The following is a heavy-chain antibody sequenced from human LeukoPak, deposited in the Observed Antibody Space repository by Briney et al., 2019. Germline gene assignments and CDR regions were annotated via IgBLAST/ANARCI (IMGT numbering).Heavy chain of an antibody. CDR3: VTHKDPGSYYYYYGMDV. J-gene: IGHJ6*02. Sequence: PSETLSLTCTVSGGTISIDTLYWVWIRQPPGKGLEWIVSIYYSGNTYYNPSVETLVTISVNTSKTQYTLRLSSVTAADTVIYYCVTHKDPGSYYYYYGMDVWGQGTTVTVSS. CDR2: IYYSGNT. V-gene: IGHV4-39*01. CDR1: GGTISIDTLY.